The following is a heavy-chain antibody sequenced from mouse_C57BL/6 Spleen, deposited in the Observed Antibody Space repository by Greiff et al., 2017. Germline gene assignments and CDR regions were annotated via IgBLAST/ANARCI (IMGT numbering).Heavy chain of an antibody. V-gene: IGHV5-9-1*02. Sequence: EVQLVESGEGLVKPGGSLTLSCAASGFTFSSYAMSWVRQTPEKRLEWVAYISSGGDYIYYADTVKGRFTISRDNARNTLYLQMSSLKSEYTAMYYCTREVIYYGNAYWGQGTLVTVSA. J-gene: IGHJ3*01. D-gene: IGHD2-1*01. CDR1: GFTFSSYA. CDR3: TREVIYYGNAY. CDR2: ISSGGDYI.